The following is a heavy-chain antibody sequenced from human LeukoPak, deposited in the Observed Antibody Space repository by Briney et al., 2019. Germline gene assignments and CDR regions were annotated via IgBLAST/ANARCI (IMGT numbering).Heavy chain of an antibody. CDR2: INHSGST. V-gene: IGHV4-39*07. CDR3: ASTDYYYMDV. J-gene: IGHJ6*03. CDR1: GDSISSGRYY. Sequence: SETLSLTCTVSGDSISSGRYYWSWIRQPPGKGLEWIGEINHSGSTNYNPSLKSRVTISVDTSKNQFSLKLSSVTATDTAVYYCASTDYYYMDVWGKGTTVTISS.